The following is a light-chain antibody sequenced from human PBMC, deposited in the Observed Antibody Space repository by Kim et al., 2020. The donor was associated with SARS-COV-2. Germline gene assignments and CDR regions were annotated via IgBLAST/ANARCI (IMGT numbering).Light chain of an antibody. CDR1: QTVLYSSNNKNY. V-gene: IGKV4-1*01. J-gene: IGKJ2*01. CDR2: WAS. Sequence: DIVMIQSPDSLAVSLGERATINCKSSQTVLYSSNNKNYLACYQQKPGQPPKLLIYWASTRESGVPDRFSGSGSGTDFTLTISSLQAEDVAVYYCQQYYSTPYTFGQGTKLEI. CDR3: QQYYSTPYT.